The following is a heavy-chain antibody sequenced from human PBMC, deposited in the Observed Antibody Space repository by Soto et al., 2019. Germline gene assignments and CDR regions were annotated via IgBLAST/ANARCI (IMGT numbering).Heavy chain of an antibody. D-gene: IGHD2-2*01. CDR2: IYYSGST. J-gene: IGHJ5*02. V-gene: IGHV4-30-4*01. Sequence: PSETLSLTCTVSGGSISSGDYYWSWIRQPPGKGLEWIGYIYYSGSTYYNPSLKSRVTISVDTSKNQFSLKLSSVTAADTAVYYCARDSVDCSSTSCYGLTWFDPWGQGTLVTVS. CDR1: GGSISSGDYY. CDR3: ARDSVDCSSTSCYGLTWFDP.